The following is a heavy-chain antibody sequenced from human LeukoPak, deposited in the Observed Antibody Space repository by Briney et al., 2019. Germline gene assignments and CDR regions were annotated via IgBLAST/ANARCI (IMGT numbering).Heavy chain of an antibody. J-gene: IGHJ2*01. CDR1: GGTFSSYA. CDR2: ISGYNGNT. D-gene: IGHD5-12*01. V-gene: IGHV1-18*01. CDR3: ARVSTNSRVGGYDPQWYFDL. Sequence: GASVKVSCKASGGTFSSYAISWVRQAPGQGLEWMGWISGYNGNTNYLQKFQGRVTMTTDTSTNTVYMELRSLSSDDTAVYYCARVSTNSRVGGYDPQWYFDLWGRGTLVTVSS.